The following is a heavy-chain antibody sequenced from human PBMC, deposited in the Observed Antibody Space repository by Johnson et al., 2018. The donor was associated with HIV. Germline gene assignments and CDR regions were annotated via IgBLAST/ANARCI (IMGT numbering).Heavy chain of an antibody. CDR1: GFTFDDYA. CDR2: ISWDGGST. V-gene: IGHV3-43D*03. J-gene: IGHJ3*02. Sequence: VQVVESGGVVVQPGGSLRLSCAASGFTFDDYAMHWVRQAPGQGLEWVSLISWDGGSTYYADSVKGRLTISRDNSKNSLYLQMNSLISEDSAWYYCAKDGHSSGWEGGAFDIWGQGTMVTVSS. CDR3: AKDGHSSGWEGGAFDI. D-gene: IGHD6-19*01.